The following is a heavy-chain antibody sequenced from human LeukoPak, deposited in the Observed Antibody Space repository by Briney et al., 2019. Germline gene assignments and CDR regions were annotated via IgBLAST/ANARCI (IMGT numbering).Heavy chain of an antibody. CDR3: AREALYCSSTSCYTVIEGYYFHY. CDR2: IIPIFGIA. D-gene: IGHD2-2*02. J-gene: IGHJ4*02. Sequence: EASVKVSCKASGGTFSSYAISWVRQAPGQGLEWMGRIIPIFGIANYAQKFQGRVTITADKSTSTAYMELSSLRSEDTAVYYCAREALYCSSTSCYTVIEGYYFHYWGQGTLVSVSS. V-gene: IGHV1-69*04. CDR1: GGTFSSYA.